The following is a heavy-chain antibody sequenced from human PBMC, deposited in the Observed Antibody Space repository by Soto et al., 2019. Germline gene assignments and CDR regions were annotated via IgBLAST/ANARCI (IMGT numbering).Heavy chain of an antibody. J-gene: IGHJ4*02. V-gene: IGHV3-11*01. CDR1: GYTFSDYY. CDR3: VCHYDMWSGSRSTLYY. D-gene: IGHD3-3*01. CDR2: IDTSGTKI. Sequence: PGGSLRLSCAASGYTFSDYYMSWIRQAPGKGLEWISYIDTSGTKIYYADSVKGRFTITRDNAKNSLYLEMNSLRDEDTAVYYCVCHYDMWSGSRSTLYYCGQGSLVTVSS.